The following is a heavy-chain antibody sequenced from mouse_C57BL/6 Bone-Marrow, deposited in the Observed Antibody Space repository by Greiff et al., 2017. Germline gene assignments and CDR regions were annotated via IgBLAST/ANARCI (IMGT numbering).Heavy chain of an antibody. D-gene: IGHD1-1*01. V-gene: IGHV1-81*01. CDR1: GYTFTSYG. CDR2: IYPRSGNT. CDR3: ARGATVVDPYWYFDV. Sequence: QVQLQQSGAELARPGASVKLSCKASGYTFTSYGISWVKQRTGQGLEWIGEIYPRSGNTYYNEKFKGKATLTADKSSSTAYMELRSLTSEDSAVYFCARGATVVDPYWYFDVWGTGTTVTVSS. J-gene: IGHJ1*03.